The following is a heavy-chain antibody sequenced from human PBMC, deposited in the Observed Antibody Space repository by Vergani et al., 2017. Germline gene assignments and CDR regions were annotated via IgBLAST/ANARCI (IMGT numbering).Heavy chain of an antibody. D-gene: IGHD4-11*01. CDR2: LYYSGIT. V-gene: IGHV4-31*03. CDR1: GGSISSGGYY. CDR3: ARVAGISNSSYDYYYGMDV. J-gene: IGHJ6*02. Sequence: QVQLQESGPGLVKPSQTLSLPCTVSGGSISSGGYYLSWLRQHPGKGLEWIWYLYYSGITYYNPSLKSRVTISVDTSKNQFSLKLSSVTAADTAVYYCARVAGISNSSYDYYYGMDVWGQGTTVTVSS.